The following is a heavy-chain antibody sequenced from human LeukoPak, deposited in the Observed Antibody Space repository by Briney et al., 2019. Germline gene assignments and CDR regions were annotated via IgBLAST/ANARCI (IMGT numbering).Heavy chain of an antibody. CDR2: ISAYNGNT. CDR3: ARGLQENLAWLTAFSAFDI. Sequence: ASVMVSCKISGYTFTSYGISWVRQAPGQGLEWMGWISAYNGNTNYAQKVQGRVTMTTDTSTSTAYMEPRSLRSDDTAVYYCARGLQENLAWLTAFSAFDIWGQGTMVTVSS. V-gene: IGHV1-18*01. D-gene: IGHD6-19*01. CDR1: GYTFTSYG. J-gene: IGHJ3*02.